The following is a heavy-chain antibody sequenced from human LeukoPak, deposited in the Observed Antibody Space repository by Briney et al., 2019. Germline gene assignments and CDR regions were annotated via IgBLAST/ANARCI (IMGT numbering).Heavy chain of an antibody. CDR3: ARSPCSSTRCYHS. CDR1: GFTFSSYG. D-gene: IGHD2-2*01. V-gene: IGHV3-21*05. J-gene: IGHJ5*02. Sequence: PGRSLRLSCAASGFTFSSYGMHWVRQAPGKGLEWVSYISSSSKYTNYVDSVKGRFTISRDNAKNSLNLQMNSLRVEDTAVYYCARSPCSSTRCYHSWGQGTLVTVSS. CDR2: ISSSSKYT.